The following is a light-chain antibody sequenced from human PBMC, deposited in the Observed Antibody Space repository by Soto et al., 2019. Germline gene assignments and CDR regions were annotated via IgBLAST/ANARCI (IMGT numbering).Light chain of an antibody. V-gene: IGKV3-15*01. Sequence: EIGMTQSPATLSVSPGERVTRSCRASQSLNRRLAWYQQIPGQAPRLLIYDTSSRATGCPVRLSGRESGTEFTLTLSSLQTEDFAVYYCQQYNGWPLTFGGGTKVAIK. CDR2: DTS. CDR3: QQYNGWPLT. J-gene: IGKJ4*01. CDR1: QSLNRR.